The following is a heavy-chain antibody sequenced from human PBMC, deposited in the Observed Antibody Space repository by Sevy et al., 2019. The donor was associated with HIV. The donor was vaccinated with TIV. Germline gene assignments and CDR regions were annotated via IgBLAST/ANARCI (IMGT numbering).Heavy chain of an antibody. D-gene: IGHD6-19*01. Sequence: GGSLRLSCAASGFTFSSYAMSWVRQAPGKGLEWVSAISGSGGSTYYADSVKGRFTISRDNSKNTLYLQMNSLRAEDTAVYYCAKVGGNGWYESSDYWGQGTLVTVSS. CDR2: ISGSGGST. V-gene: IGHV3-23*01. CDR1: GFTFSSYA. J-gene: IGHJ4*02. CDR3: AKVGGNGWYESSDY.